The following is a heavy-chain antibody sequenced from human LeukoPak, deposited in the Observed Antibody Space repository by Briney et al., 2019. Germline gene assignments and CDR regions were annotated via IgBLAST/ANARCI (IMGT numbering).Heavy chain of an antibody. D-gene: IGHD7-27*01. CDR3: ARGDGDGPARRAFDI. CDR2: INPTSGDT. J-gene: IGHJ3*02. Sequence: ASVTVSFKASGYTFTVHYMHWVRQAPGQGRERMGWINPTSGDTNYVQKFQGRVIITRETSISTAYMELSRVTSDDTAVYYCARGDGDGPARRAFDIWGQGTMVTVSS. V-gene: IGHV1-2*02. CDR1: GYTFTVHY.